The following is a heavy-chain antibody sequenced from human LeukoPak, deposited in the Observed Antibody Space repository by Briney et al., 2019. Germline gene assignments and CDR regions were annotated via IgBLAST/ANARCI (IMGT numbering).Heavy chain of an antibody. CDR3: ATNILVRDIINWFDP. CDR1: GYSFADYY. V-gene: IGHV1-2*02. J-gene: IGHJ5*02. CDR2: IKPNSGGT. Sequence: VASVKVSCKASGYSFADYYMHWVRQAPGQGLEWMGWIKPNSGGTRSAQKFQGRVTMTRDTSISTVYMELSSLRYDDTAVYYCATNILVRDIINWFDPWGQGTLVAVSS. D-gene: IGHD3-10*01.